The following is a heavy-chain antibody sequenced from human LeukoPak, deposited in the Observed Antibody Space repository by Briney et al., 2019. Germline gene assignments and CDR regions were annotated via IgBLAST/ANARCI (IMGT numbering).Heavy chain of an antibody. CDR3: ARSRRVYSGFNWFDP. CDR1: GGSISSSSYY. D-gene: IGHD5-12*01. J-gene: IGHJ5*02. CDR2: IYYSGST. V-gene: IGHV4-39*01. Sequence: SETLSLTCTVSGGSISSSSYYWGWIRQPPGKGLEWIESIYYSGSTYYNPSLKSRVTISVDTSKNQFSLKLSSVTAADTAVYYCARSRRVYSGFNWFDPWGQGTLVTVSS.